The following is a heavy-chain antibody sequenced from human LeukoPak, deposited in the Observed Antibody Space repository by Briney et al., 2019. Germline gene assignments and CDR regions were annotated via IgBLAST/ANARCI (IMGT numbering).Heavy chain of an antibody. J-gene: IGHJ6*04. CDR3: AELGITMIGGV. Sequence: ASETLSLTCTVSGGSISSSSYYWGWIRQPPGKGLEWIGSIYYSGSTYYNPSLKSRVTISVDTSKNQFSLKLSSVTAADTAVYYCAELGITMIGGVWGKGTTVTISS. CDR1: GGSISSSSYY. V-gene: IGHV4-39*01. D-gene: IGHD3-10*02. CDR2: IYYSGST.